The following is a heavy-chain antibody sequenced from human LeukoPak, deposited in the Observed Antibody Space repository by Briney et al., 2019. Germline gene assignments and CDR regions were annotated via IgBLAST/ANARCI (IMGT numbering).Heavy chain of an antibody. Sequence: PSETLSLTCTVSGGSISSDGYYWSWIRQHPGKGLEWIGYIYYSGSTYYNPSLKSRVTISVDTSKNQFSLKLSSVTAADTAVYYCARVVLAAAIDYWGQGTLVTVSS. J-gene: IGHJ4*02. D-gene: IGHD6-25*01. CDR2: IYYSGST. V-gene: IGHV4-31*03. CDR1: GGSISSDGYY. CDR3: ARVVLAAAIDY.